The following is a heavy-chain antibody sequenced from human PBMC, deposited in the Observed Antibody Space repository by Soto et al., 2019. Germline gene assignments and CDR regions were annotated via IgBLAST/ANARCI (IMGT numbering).Heavy chain of an antibody. CDR3: VRQGIGNLHGLVDV. J-gene: IGHJ6*02. Sequence: QVQLQQSGPGLVKPSETLSLTCSVSSGPSSSHNWGWIRQPPGRGLEWIGYVYSTGGTSYNPSLKSRVTISADTSTNPISLTLTSVTAADPAVYYCVRQGIGNLHGLVDVWGQGTTVRVSS. CDR1: SGPSSSHN. CDR2: VYSTGGT. D-gene: IGHD1-1*01. V-gene: IGHV4-59*08.